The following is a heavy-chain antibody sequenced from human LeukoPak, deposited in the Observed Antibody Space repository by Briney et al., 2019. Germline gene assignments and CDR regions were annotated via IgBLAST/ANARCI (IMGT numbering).Heavy chain of an antibody. V-gene: IGHV1-46*01. CDR1: GYTFTSYY. D-gene: IGHD3-10*01. Sequence: ASVKVSCKASGYTFTSYYMHWVRQAPGQGLEWMGIINPSGGSTSYAQKFQGRVTMTRDTSTSTVYMELSSLRSEDTAVYYCARPAASDLWFGELGYWGQGTLVTVSS. CDR3: ARPAASDLWFGELGY. J-gene: IGHJ4*02. CDR2: INPSGGST.